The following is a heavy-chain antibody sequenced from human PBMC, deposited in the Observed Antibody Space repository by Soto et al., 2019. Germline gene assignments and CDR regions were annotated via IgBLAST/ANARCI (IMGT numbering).Heavy chain of an antibody. CDR3: ARGSWSFYYFDY. Sequence: SETLSLTCTVSGGSISSYYWSWIRQPPGKGLEWMGYIYYSGSTNYNPSLKSRITISVDTSNNQFSLNLSSVTAADTAVYYCARGSWSFYYFDYWGQGTLVTVSS. D-gene: IGHD3-10*01. CDR1: GGSISSYY. J-gene: IGHJ4*02. V-gene: IGHV4-59*12. CDR2: IYYSGST.